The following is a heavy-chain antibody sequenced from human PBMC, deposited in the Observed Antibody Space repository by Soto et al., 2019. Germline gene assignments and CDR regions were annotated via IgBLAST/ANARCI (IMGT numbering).Heavy chain of an antibody. D-gene: IGHD1-26*01. J-gene: IGHJ6*02. CDR3: ARVSGSYRYGMDV. CDR2: INHSGST. CDR1: GGSFSGYY. Sequence: QVQLQQWGAGLLKPSETLSLTCAVYGGSFSGYYWSWIRQPPGKGLEWIGEINHSGSTNYNPSLKSRVTISVDTSKNQFSLKLSSVTAADTAVYYCARVSGSYRYGMDVWGQGTLVTVSS. V-gene: IGHV4-34*01.